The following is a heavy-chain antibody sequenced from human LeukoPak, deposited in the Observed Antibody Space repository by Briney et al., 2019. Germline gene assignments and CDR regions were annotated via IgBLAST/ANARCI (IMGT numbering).Heavy chain of an antibody. CDR3: ARDPSGVYYYGSGSSFDY. Sequence: PGRSLRLSCAASGFTFSSYAMHWVRQARGKGLEWVAVISYDGSNKYYADSVKGRFTISRDNSKNTLYLQMNSLRAEDTAVYYCARDPSGVYYYGSGSSFDYWGQGTLVTVSS. D-gene: IGHD3-10*01. CDR1: GFTFSSYA. J-gene: IGHJ4*02. V-gene: IGHV3-30-3*01. CDR2: ISYDGSNK.